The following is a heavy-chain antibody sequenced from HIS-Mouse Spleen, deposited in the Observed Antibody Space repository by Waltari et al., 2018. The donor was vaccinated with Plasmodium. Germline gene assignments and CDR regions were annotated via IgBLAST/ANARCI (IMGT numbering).Heavy chain of an antibody. CDR1: GFTFRRFW. CDR2: IKQDGSEK. V-gene: IGHV3-7*01. J-gene: IGHJ5*02. CDR3: ARDQGYDFWSAQNWFDP. D-gene: IGHD3-3*01. Sequence: EEELVESGGGLVQPGGSLRLSCAASGFTFRRFWMSWVRQAPGTGLEWVANIKQDGSEKYYVDSVKGRFTISRDNAKNSLYLQMNSLRAEDTAVYYCARDQGYDFWSAQNWFDPWGQGTLVTVSS.